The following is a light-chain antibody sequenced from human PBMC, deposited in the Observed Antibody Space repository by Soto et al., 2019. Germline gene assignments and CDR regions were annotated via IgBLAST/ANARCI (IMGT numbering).Light chain of an antibody. CDR2: DAS. Sequence: DIQMTQTPATLSAFAGDRVTVTCRASQSVSSWVAWYQEKPGRGPKLLIYDASTWQSGVPSRFIGSGSETEFTLTITSLQPDDFATYYCQHYNTYSPGTFGQGTKVDIK. V-gene: IGKV1-5*01. CDR3: QHYNTYSPGT. CDR1: QSVSSW. J-gene: IGKJ1*01.